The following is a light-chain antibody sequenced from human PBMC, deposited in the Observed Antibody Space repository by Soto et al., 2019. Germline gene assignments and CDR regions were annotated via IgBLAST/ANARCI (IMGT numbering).Light chain of an antibody. Sequence: QSALTQPASVSGSPGQSIAISCTGTSSDVGGYKYVSWYQHYPGKAPKLMIYDVSNRPSGVSDRLSGSKSGNTASLTISGLQSEDEADYYCSSYTSSSSYVFGTGTKLTVL. CDR2: DVS. V-gene: IGLV2-14*03. CDR3: SSYTSSSSYV. J-gene: IGLJ1*01. CDR1: SSDVGGYKY.